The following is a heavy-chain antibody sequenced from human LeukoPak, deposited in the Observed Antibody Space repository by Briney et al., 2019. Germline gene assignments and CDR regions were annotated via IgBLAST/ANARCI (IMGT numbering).Heavy chain of an antibody. CDR3: ARGSTPPRYSSSPTGFDYWAKRSASRYSSSPTGFDY. Sequence: PSETLTLTCAVYGGSFSGYYWSWVRQPPGKGLEWVGEINHSGSTNYNPSLKSRVTISVDTSKNQFSLKLSSVAAANTAVYYCARGSTPPRYSSSPTGFDYWAKRSASRYSSSPTGFDYWSQGTLVTVSS. V-gene: IGHV4-34*01. CDR2: INHSGST. CDR1: GGSFSGYY. J-gene: IGHJ4*02. D-gene: IGHD6-13*01.